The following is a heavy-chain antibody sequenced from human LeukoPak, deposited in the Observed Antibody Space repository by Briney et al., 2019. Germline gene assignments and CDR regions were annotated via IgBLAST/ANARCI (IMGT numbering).Heavy chain of an antibody. CDR3: ARVGDTYYDFWSGSPFDP. Sequence: SETLSLTCTVSGGSISSGDYYWSWIRQPPGKGLEWIGYIYYSGSTNYNPSLKSRVTISVDTSKNQFSLKLSSVTAADTAVYYCARVGDTYYDFWSGSPFDPWGQGTLVTVSS. V-gene: IGHV4-61*08. CDR2: IYYSGST. J-gene: IGHJ5*02. D-gene: IGHD3-3*01. CDR1: GGSISSGDYY.